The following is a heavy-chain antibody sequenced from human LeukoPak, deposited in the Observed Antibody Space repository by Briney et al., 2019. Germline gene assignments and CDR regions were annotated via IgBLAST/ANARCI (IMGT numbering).Heavy chain of an antibody. D-gene: IGHD3-10*01. CDR2: INSDGSST. J-gene: IGHJ4*02. CDR1: RFTFSSTW. Sequence: PGGSLRLSCAASRFTFSSTWMHWFRQAPGKGLVWVSRINSDGSSTNYADSVKGRFTISRDNAKNTLYLQLNSLRAEDTAVYYCARDRGEYYFDSWGQGTLVTVSS. V-gene: IGHV3-74*01. CDR3: ARDRGEYYFDS.